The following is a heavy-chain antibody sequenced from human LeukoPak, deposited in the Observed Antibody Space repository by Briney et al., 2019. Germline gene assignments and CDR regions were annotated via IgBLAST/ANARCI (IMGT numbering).Heavy chain of an antibody. J-gene: IGHJ4*02. CDR1: SGSTGGSISGNY. Sequence: SETLSLTCTVSSGSTGGSISGNYWTWIRQSPGKGLEWIGNIYDIGSTTYNPSLKSRVNISIDTSKQQFSLRLKSVTAADTAVYYCARHGSYQWAIDDWGQGTLVTVSS. CDR2: IYDIGST. CDR3: ARHGSYQWAIDD. V-gene: IGHV4-59*08. D-gene: IGHD3-10*01.